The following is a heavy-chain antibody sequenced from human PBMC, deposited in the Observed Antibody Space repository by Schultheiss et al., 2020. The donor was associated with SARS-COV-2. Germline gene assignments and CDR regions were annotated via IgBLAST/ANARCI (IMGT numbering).Heavy chain of an antibody. V-gene: IGHV3-30-3*01. CDR2: ISYDGSNK. CDR3: ASTKGGGSEVRPRWWYFDY. Sequence: GGSLRLSCAASGFTVSSYAMHWVRQAPGKGLEWVAVISYDGSNKYYADSVKGRFTISRDNSKNTLSLQMNSLRAEDTAVYYCASTKGGGSEVRPRWWYFDYWGQGTLVTVSS. D-gene: IGHD2-15*01. CDR1: GFTVSSYA. J-gene: IGHJ4*02.